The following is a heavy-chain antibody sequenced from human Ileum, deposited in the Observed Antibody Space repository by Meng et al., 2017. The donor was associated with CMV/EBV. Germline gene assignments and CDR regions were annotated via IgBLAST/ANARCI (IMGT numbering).Heavy chain of an antibody. CDR2: IHPTGTT. CDR3: ARAAARGVPVDL. D-gene: IGHD3-10*01. J-gene: IGHJ5*02. Sequence: DPTLLQPSVPLSLTSPSTGGPLAGYCCTWIRQPAGKVLDWIGRIHPTGTTYDNPSLRSRVSMSLEKSKNQFSLKLTSVTAADTAVYYCARAAARGVPVDLWGQGTLVTVSS. CDR1: GGPLAGYC. V-gene: IGHV4-4*07.